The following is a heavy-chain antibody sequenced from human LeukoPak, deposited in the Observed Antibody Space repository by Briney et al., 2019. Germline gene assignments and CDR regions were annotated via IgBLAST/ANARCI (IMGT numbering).Heavy chain of an antibody. J-gene: IGHJ5*02. CDR1: GYSFTSYW. CDR3: ARQEYCSGGSCYTWFDP. CDR2: IYPGDSDI. D-gene: IGHD2-15*01. Sequence: RGESLKISCKGSGYSFTSYWIGWVRQMPGKGLEWMGIIYPGDSDIRYSPSFQGQVTISADKSISTAYLQWSSLKASDTAMYYCARQEYCSGGSCYTWFDPWGQGTLVTVSS. V-gene: IGHV5-51*01.